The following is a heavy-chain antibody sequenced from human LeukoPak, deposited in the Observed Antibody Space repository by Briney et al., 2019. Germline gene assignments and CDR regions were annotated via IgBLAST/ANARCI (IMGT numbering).Heavy chain of an antibody. J-gene: IGHJ3*02. CDR2: LNTNTGNP. Sequence: ASVKVSCKTAGYTFTSYAMIWVREAPGQELEWIGWLNTNTGNPTYAQGFTGRFVFSLDTSVSTAYLQISSLKAEDTAVYYCARVSWREYYYDSSGYPDAFDIWGQGTMVTVSS. V-gene: IGHV7-4-1*02. CDR3: ARVSWREYYYDSSGYPDAFDI. CDR1: GYTFTSYA. D-gene: IGHD3-22*01.